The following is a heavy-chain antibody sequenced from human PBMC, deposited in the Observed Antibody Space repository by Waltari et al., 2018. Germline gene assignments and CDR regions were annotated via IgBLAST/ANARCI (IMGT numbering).Heavy chain of an antibody. CDR3: AKDRGQYYYDSSGYYQYFDY. Sequence: VQLLESGGGLVQPGGSLRLSCAASGFTFSSYAMSWVRQAPGNGLEWVSVISGSGGSTYYADSVKGRFTISRDNSKNTLYLQMNSLRAEDTAVYYCAKDRGQYYYDSSGYYQYFDYWGQGTLVTVSS. D-gene: IGHD3-22*01. J-gene: IGHJ4*02. CDR1: GFTFSSYA. V-gene: IGHV3-23*01. CDR2: ISGSGGST.